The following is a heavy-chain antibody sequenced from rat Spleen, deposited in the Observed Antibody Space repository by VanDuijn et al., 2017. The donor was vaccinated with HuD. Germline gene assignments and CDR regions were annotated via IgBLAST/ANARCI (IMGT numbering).Heavy chain of an antibody. Sequence: EVQLVESGGGLVRPGRSLKLSCEASGFTFSNYGMHWIRQAPTKGLEWVASISPSGGNPYYRDSVKGRFTISRGNAKSTLPLQMDSLRSEDTATYYCATNYFDGPFDYWGQGVMVTVSS. D-gene: IGHD1-12*02. V-gene: IGHV5-19*01. CDR3: ATNYFDGPFDY. J-gene: IGHJ2*01. CDR1: GFTFSNYG. CDR2: ISPSGGNP.